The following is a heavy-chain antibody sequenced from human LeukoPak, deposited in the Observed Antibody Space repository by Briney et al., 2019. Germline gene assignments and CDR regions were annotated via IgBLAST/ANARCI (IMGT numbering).Heavy chain of an antibody. CDR2: ISAYNGNT. J-gene: IGHJ6*03. CDR3: ARRLLDTAMALHPGGDYYYMDV. CDR1: GYTFTSYG. V-gene: IGHV1-18*01. Sequence: EASVKVSCKASGYTFTSYGISWVRQAPGQGLEWMGWISAYNGNTNYAQKLQGRVTMTTDTSTSTAYMELRSLRSDDTAVYYCARRLLDTAMALHPGGDYYYMDVWGKGTTVTVSS. D-gene: IGHD5-18*01.